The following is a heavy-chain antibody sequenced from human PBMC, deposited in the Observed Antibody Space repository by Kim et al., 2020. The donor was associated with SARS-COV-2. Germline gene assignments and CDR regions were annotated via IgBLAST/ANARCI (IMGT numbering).Heavy chain of an antibody. Sequence: ASVKVSCKASGYTFTSYYMHWVRQAPGQGLEWMGIINPSGGSTSYAQKFQGRVTMTRDTSTSTVYMELSSLRSEDTAVYYCARDLGYCSGGSCYPGWYFDLWGRGTLVTVSS. J-gene: IGHJ2*01. CDR2: INPSGGST. D-gene: IGHD2-15*01. V-gene: IGHV1-46*01. CDR1: GYTFTSYY. CDR3: ARDLGYCSGGSCYPGWYFDL.